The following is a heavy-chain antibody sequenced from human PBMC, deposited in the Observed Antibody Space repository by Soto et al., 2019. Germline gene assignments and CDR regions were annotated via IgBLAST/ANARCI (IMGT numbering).Heavy chain of an antibody. CDR2: IYPGDSAT. Sequence: GESLKISCKGSGYSFTSYWIGWVRQMPGKGLEWMGIIYPGDSATRYSPSFQGQFTISADKSISTAYLQWSSLKASATAIYYGARHSHYYDSSGYYDYWGQGTLVTVSS. V-gene: IGHV5-51*01. CDR3: ARHSHYYDSSGYYDY. CDR1: GYSFTSYW. J-gene: IGHJ4*02. D-gene: IGHD3-22*01.